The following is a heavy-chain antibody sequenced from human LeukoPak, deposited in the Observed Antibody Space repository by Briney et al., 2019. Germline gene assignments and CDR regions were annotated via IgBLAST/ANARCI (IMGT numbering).Heavy chain of an antibody. V-gene: IGHV3-21*01. Sequence: GGSLRLSCAASGFTFSSYSMNWVRQAPGKGLEWVSSLSSSSSYIYYADSVKGRFTISRDNAKNSLYLQMNSLRAEDTAVYYCARVSSGWYMRDYWGQGTLVTVSS. CDR2: LSSSSSYI. CDR1: GFTFSSYS. D-gene: IGHD6-19*01. J-gene: IGHJ4*02. CDR3: ARVSSGWYMRDY.